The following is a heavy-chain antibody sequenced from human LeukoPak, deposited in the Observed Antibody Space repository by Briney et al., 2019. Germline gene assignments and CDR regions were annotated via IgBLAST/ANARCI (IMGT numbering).Heavy chain of an antibody. CDR1: GFTFRNAW. Sequence: GGSLRLSCAASGFTFRNAWMSWVRQAPGKGLEWVGRIKSKTDGGTTDYAAPVKGRFTISRDDSKNTLYLQMNSLKTEYTAVYYCTTDPFKWNEGYMDVWGKGTTVTVSS. D-gene: IGHD1-20*01. CDR3: TTDPFKWNEGYMDV. V-gene: IGHV3-15*01. CDR2: IKSKTDGGTT. J-gene: IGHJ6*03.